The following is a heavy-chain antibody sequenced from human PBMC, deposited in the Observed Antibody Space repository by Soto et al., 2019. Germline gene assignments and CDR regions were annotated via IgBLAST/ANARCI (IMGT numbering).Heavy chain of an antibody. CDR1: GFTFITST. D-gene: IGHD2-21*01. J-gene: IGHJ4*02. CDR2: IVVGSGNT. Sequence: SVKVSCKASGFTFITSTVQWVRQARGQPLEWLGWIVVGSGNTIYAQNFQERVTLTRDESTSTAYMELSSPRFEDTGVYYCAAGDYHDTRRYFSDYWAQRSLVTVSS. V-gene: IGHV1-58*01. CDR3: AAGDYHDTRRYFSDY.